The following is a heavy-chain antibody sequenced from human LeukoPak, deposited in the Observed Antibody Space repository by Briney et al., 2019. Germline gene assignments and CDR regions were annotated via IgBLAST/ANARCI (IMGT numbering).Heavy chain of an antibody. CDR1: GGSISGTDYY. V-gene: IGHV4-30-4*02. Sequence: SETLSLTCSVSGGSISGTDYYWSWIRQPLGKGLEWIDYIHHGGSTSYNPSLKSRFTISVDTSMNQFSLKLTSMTAADTAVYYCAGRGYAMAYWGQGTLVTAYS. J-gene: IGHJ4*02. CDR2: IHHGGST. CDR3: AGRGYAMAY. D-gene: IGHD5-12*01.